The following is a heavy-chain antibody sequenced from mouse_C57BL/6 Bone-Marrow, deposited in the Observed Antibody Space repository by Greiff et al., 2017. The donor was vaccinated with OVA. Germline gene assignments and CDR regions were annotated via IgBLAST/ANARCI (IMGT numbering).Heavy chain of an antibody. CDR2: ISSGGSYT. Sequence: EVKLVESGGDLVKPGGSLKLSCAASGFTFSSYGMSWVRQTPDKRLEWVATISSGGSYTYYPDSVKGRFTISRDNAKNTLYLQMSSLKSEDTAMYYCARHMGPYYFDYWGQGTTLTVSS. D-gene: IGHD1-1*02. V-gene: IGHV5-6*01. J-gene: IGHJ2*01. CDR3: ARHMGPYYFDY. CDR1: GFTFSSYG.